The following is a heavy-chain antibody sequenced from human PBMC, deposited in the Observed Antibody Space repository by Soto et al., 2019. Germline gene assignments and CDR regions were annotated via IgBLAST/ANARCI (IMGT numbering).Heavy chain of an antibody. D-gene: IGHD3-22*01. CDR1: GYTFTSYG. CDR3: ARGGFYDSSGARNYYYYGMNV. V-gene: IGHV1-18*01. J-gene: IGHJ6*02. Sequence: QVQLVQSGAEVKKPGASVKVSCKASGYTFTSYGINWVRQAPGQGLEWLGWISAYDGYTNYAQLLQGRVSMTTDTYTKTAYMELRSLRSDDTAMYYCARGGFYDSSGARNYYYYGMNVWGQGTTVTVSS. CDR2: ISAYDGYT.